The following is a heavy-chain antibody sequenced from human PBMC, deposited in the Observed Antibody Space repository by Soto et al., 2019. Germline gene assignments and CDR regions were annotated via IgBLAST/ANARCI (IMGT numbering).Heavy chain of an antibody. CDR3: ASSYGSSLNWFDP. V-gene: IGHV4-59*08. CDR1: GGSISSYY. D-gene: IGHD6-6*01. Sequence: QVQLQESGPGLVKPSETLSLTCTVSGGSISSYYWSWIRQPPGQGLEWIGYIYYSGSTNYNPSLKSPVTISVDTSKNQFSLELSSVTAADTAVYYCASSYGSSLNWFDPWGQGTLVTVSS. J-gene: IGHJ5*02. CDR2: IYYSGST.